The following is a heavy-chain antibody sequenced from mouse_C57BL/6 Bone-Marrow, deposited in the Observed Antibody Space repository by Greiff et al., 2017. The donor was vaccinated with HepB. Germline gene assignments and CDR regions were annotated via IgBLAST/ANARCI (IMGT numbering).Heavy chain of an antibody. J-gene: IGHJ3*01. Sequence: VQLQQSGPELVKPGASVKISCKASGYTFTDYYMNWVKQSHGKSLEWIGDINPNNGGTSYNQKFKGKATLTVDKSSSTAYMELRSLTSEDSAVYYWARSRLRRGFAYWGQGTLVTVSA. CDR2: INPNNGGT. CDR3: ARSRLRRGFAY. CDR1: GYTFTDYY. V-gene: IGHV1-26*01. D-gene: IGHD2-4*01.